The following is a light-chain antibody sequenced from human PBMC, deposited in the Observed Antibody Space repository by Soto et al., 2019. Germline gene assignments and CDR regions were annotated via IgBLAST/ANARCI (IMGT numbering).Light chain of an antibody. CDR3: SSYTTNTGLEYV. V-gene: IGLV2-14*01. CDR1: SSDVGGYNS. Sequence: QYALTQPGSVSASPGQSIAISCTGTSSDVGGYNSVSWYQHHPGKAPKLMIYEVSNRPSGVSDRFSGSKSGNTASLTISGLQAEDEADYYCSSYTTNTGLEYVFGTGTKVTVL. J-gene: IGLJ1*01. CDR2: EVS.